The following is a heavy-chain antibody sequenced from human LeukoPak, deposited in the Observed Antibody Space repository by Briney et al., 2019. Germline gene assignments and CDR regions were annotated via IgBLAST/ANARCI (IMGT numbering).Heavy chain of an antibody. CDR3: AKGPYSGFS. CDR1: GFTFSSYA. J-gene: IGHJ5*02. D-gene: IGHD1-26*01. Sequence: GGSLRLSCAASGFTFSSYAMSWVRQAPGKGLGWVSAISGSVGSTYYADSVKGRFTISRDNSKNTLYLQMNSLRVEDTAVYYCAKGPYSGFSWGQGTLVTVSS. V-gene: IGHV3-23*01. CDR2: ISGSVGST.